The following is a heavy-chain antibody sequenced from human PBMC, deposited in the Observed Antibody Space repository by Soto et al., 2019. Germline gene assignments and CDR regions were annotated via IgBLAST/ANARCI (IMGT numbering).Heavy chain of an antibody. CDR3: AKDILTGYTYGMDV. CDR2: ISGSGGST. Sequence: EVQLLESGGGLVQPGGSLRLSCAASGFTFSSYVMSWFRQAPGKGLEWVSAISGSGGSTYYADSVKGRFTISRDNSKNTLYLQMNSLRAEDTAVYYCAKDILTGYTYGMDVWGQGTTVTVSS. J-gene: IGHJ6*02. V-gene: IGHV3-23*01. D-gene: IGHD3-9*01. CDR1: GFTFSSYV.